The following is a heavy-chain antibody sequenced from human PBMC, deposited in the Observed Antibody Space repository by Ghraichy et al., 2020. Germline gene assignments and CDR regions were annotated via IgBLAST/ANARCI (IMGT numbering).Heavy chain of an antibody. CDR1: GGSISSYY. D-gene: IGHD4-17*01. Sequence: SETLSLTCTVSGGSISSYYWSWIRQPPGKGLEWIGYIYYSGSTNYNPSLKSRVTISVDTSKNQFSLKLSSVTAADTAVYYCARGPTVTTGDAFDIWGQGTMVTVSS. CDR2: IYYSGST. V-gene: IGHV4-59*01. CDR3: ARGPTVTTGDAFDI. J-gene: IGHJ3*02.